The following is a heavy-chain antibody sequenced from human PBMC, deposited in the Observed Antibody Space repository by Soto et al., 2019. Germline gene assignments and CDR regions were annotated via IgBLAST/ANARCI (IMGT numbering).Heavy chain of an antibody. D-gene: IGHD4-17*01. CDR1: GGSINSVDYY. CDR3: AREYGDFYFDY. J-gene: IGHJ4*02. V-gene: IGHV4-30-4*01. Sequence: SETLSLTCTVSGGSINSVDYYWSWIRQPPGKGLEWIGYIFYSGSTYYNPSLKSRVTMSVDTSKNQFSLKLTSVTAADTAVYYCAREYGDFYFDYWRQGTLVTVSS. CDR2: IFYSGST.